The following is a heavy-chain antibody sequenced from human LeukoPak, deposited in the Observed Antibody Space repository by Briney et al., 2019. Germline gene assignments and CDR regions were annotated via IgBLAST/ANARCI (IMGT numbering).Heavy chain of an antibody. J-gene: IGHJ5*02. CDR3: ARERYCSSTSCCGNWFDP. CDR1: GGTFSSYA. Sequence: RASVKVSCKASGGTFSSYAISWVRQAPGQGLEWMGGIIPIFGTANYAQKFQGRVTITADESTSTAYMELSSLRSEDTAVYYCARERYCSSTSCCGNWFDPWGQGTLVTVSS. V-gene: IGHV1-69*13. CDR2: IIPIFGTA. D-gene: IGHD2-2*01.